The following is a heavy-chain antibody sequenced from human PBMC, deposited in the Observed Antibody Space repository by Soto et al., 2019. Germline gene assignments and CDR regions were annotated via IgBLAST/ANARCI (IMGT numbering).Heavy chain of an antibody. D-gene: IGHD3-10*01. CDR1: GGSISSYY. V-gene: IGHV4-59*08. CDR3: ARPYGSGSYYNEGDAFDI. CDR2: IYYSGST. J-gene: IGHJ3*02. Sequence: SETLSLTCTVSGGSISSYYWSWIRQPPGKGLEWIGYIYYSGSTNYNPSLKSRFTISVDTSKNQFSLKLSSVTAADTAVYYCARPYGSGSYYNEGDAFDIWGQGTMVTVSS.